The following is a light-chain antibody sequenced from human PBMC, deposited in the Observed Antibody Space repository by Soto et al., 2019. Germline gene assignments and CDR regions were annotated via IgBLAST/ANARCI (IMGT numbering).Light chain of an antibody. Sequence: QSALTQPPSASGSLGQSVTISCIGSSSDAGGNKFVSWYQQHPDKPPELIIYAGTRRPAGVPDRVSASQSGNTASLTVSGLQADGEAYYFCSSNAGSDNLLFGGGTKLTVL. J-gene: IGLJ3*02. CDR1: SSDAGGNKF. CDR2: AGT. V-gene: IGLV2-8*01. CDR3: SSNAGSDNLL.